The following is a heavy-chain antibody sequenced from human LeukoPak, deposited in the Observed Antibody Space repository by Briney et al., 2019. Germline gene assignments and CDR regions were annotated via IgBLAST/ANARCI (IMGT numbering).Heavy chain of an antibody. V-gene: IGHV3-21*01. CDR2: MSGGGGYI. J-gene: IGHJ4*02. CDR1: GFTFSTYS. Sequence: GGSLRLSCAASGFTFSTYSMNWVRQAPGKGLEWVSSMSGGGGYIYYADSVEGRFTISRDNAKNSLYLKMNSLRAEDTAVYYCARGGYFDRWGQGALVTVSS. CDR3: ARGGYFDR. D-gene: IGHD2-15*01.